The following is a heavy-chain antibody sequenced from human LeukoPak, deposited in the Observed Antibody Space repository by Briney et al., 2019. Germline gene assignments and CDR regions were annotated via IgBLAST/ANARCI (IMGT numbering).Heavy chain of an antibody. D-gene: IGHD3-10*01. V-gene: IGHV3-23*01. CDR2: ITGTGGST. CDR3: AKAHIGSGSVYYFDY. CDR1: GFTFSSYA. J-gene: IGHJ4*02. Sequence: GGSLRLSCTASGFTFSSYAMGWVRQAPGKGLEWFSIITGTGGSTYYADSVKGRFTISRDNSKNTLSLQMNSLRAADTAVYYCAKAHIGSGSVYYFDYWGEGTPVTVSS.